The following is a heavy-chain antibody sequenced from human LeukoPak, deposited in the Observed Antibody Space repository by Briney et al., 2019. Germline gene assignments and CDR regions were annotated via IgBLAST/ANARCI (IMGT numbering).Heavy chain of an antibody. CDR2: IYYSGST. Sequence: SETLPLTCTVSGGSISSYYWSWIRQPPGKGLEWIGYIYYSGSTNYNPSLKRRGTISVDTSKNQFSMKLSSVPAADTAVYYCARTPKYYYDSSGYIGGEGVYYYYYMDVWGKGTTVTVSS. D-gene: IGHD3-22*01. V-gene: IGHV4-59*01. CDR3: ARTPKYYYDSSGYIGGEGVYYYYYMDV. CDR1: GGSISSYY. J-gene: IGHJ6*03.